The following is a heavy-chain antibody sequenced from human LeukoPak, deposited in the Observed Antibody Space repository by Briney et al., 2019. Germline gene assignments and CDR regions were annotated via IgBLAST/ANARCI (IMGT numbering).Heavy chain of an antibody. V-gene: IGHV3-7*01. Sequence: GGSLRLSCAASGFTFSSYWMSWVRQAPGKGLGWVANIKQDESEKYYVDSVKGRFTISRDNAKNSLYLQMNNLRAEDTAVYYCARALDSSSSRYQAFEYWGQGTLVTVSS. D-gene: IGHD2-2*01. J-gene: IGHJ4*02. CDR3: ARALDSSSSRYQAFEY. CDR2: IKQDESEK. CDR1: GFTFSSYW.